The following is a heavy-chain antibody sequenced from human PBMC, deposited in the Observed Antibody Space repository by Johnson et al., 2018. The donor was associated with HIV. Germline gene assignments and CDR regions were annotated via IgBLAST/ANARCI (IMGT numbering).Heavy chain of an antibody. Sequence: QLVESGGGVVRPGGSLRLSCAASGFTLDDYGMAWVRQAPGKGLEWVSGINWNGGSTGYADSVKGRFTISRDNAKNSLYLQMNSLRVEDTALYYCVRVMGGYYSSSFGNAFDIWGQGTMVTVSS. D-gene: IGHD6-6*01. V-gene: IGHV3-20*04. CDR3: VRVMGGYYSSSFGNAFDI. J-gene: IGHJ3*02. CDR1: GFTLDDYG. CDR2: INWNGGST.